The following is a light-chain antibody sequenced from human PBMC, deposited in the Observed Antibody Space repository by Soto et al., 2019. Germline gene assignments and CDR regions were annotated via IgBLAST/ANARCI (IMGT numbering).Light chain of an antibody. V-gene: IGLV2-14*01. CDR1: SSDVGGYNY. Sequence: QSALTQPASVSGSPGQSTTISCTGTSSDVGGYNYVSWYQQHPGKAPKLMIYEVSNRPLGVSNRFSGSKSGNTASLTISGLQSEDEADYYCASYTSSSTWVFGGGTKLTVL. CDR3: ASYTSSSTWV. CDR2: EVS. J-gene: IGLJ3*02.